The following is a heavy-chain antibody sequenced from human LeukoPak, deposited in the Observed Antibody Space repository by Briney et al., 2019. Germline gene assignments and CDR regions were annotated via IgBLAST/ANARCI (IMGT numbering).Heavy chain of an antibody. CDR3: ASPPLYYYDSSGYYFFDY. CDR2: IRSKANSYAT. CDR1: GFTFSGSA. J-gene: IGHJ4*02. D-gene: IGHD3-22*01. Sequence: GGSLRLSCAASGFTFSGSAMHWVRQASGKGLEWVGRIRSKANSYATAYAASVKGRFTISRDDSKNTAYLQMNSLKTEDTAVYYCASPPLYYYDSSGYYFFDYWGQGTLVTVSS. V-gene: IGHV3-73*01.